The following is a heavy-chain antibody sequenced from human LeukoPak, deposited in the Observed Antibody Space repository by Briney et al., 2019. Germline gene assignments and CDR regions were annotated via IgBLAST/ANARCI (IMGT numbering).Heavy chain of an antibody. V-gene: IGHV3-48*03. J-gene: IGHJ4*02. Sequence: PGGSLRLSCAGSGFIFSNYEMNWVRQAPGKGLEWVSYISSTGGDIYYADSVKGRFTISRDNAEKSVYLQMNSLRAEDTAVYYCARDLPTGTCRAYFDNWGQGTLVTVSS. CDR3: ARDLPTGTCRAYFDN. CDR2: ISSTGGDI. CDR1: GFIFSNYE. D-gene: IGHD7-27*01.